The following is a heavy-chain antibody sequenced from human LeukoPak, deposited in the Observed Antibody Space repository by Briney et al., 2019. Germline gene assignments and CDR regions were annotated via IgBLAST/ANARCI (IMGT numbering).Heavy chain of an antibody. CDR2: INPNSGGT. CDR1: GYTFTGYY. J-gene: IGHJ4*02. Sequence: ASVKVSCKASGYTFTGYYMHWVRQAPGQGLEWMGRINPNSGGTNYAQKFQGRVTMTRDTSISAAYMELSRLRSDDTAVYYCARDGVVRGVIVYWGQGNLVTVSS. V-gene: IGHV1-2*06. D-gene: IGHD3-10*01. CDR3: ARDGVVRGVIVY.